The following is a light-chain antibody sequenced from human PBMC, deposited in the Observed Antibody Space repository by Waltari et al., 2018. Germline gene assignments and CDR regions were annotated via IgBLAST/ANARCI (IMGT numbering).Light chain of an antibody. Sequence: EIVLTQSPGTLSLSPGERATLSCRASQRITSTYLAWYQQKAGQAPRLLIYGASNRATGIPYRFSGSGSGTDFTLTISSLGPEDFAVYYCQQYGSSPITFGQGTRLEIK. J-gene: IGKJ5*01. CDR1: QRITSTY. CDR3: QQYGSSPIT. CDR2: GAS. V-gene: IGKV3-20*01.